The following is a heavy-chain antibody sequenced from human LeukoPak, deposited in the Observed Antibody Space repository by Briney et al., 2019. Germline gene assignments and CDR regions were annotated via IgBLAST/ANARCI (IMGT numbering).Heavy chain of an antibody. J-gene: IGHJ4*02. CDR1: GFTFSSYA. CDR2: ISGGDGST. Sequence: GGSLRLSCAASGFTFSSYAMSWVRLAPGKGLKWVSSISGGDGSTYYANSVKGRFTISRDNSKNTLYLQMNSLRAEDTAVYYCAKSYDSSGYYELDYWGQGTLVTVSS. V-gene: IGHV3-23*01. CDR3: AKSYDSSGYYELDY. D-gene: IGHD3-22*01.